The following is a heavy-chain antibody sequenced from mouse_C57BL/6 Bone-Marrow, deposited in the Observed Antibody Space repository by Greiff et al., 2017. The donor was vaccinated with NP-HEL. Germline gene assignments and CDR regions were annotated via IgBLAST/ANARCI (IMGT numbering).Heavy chain of an antibody. J-gene: IGHJ3*01. Sequence: EVQVVESGGGLVKPGGSLKLSCAASGFTFSSYAMSWVRQTPEKRLEWVATISDGGSYTYYPDNVKGRFTISRDNAKNNLYLQMSHLKSEDTAMYYCARDLLWLRRKSWFAYWGQGTLVTVSA. CDR1: GFTFSSYA. V-gene: IGHV5-4*01. CDR3: ARDLLWLRRKSWFAY. D-gene: IGHD2-9*01. CDR2: ISDGGSYT.